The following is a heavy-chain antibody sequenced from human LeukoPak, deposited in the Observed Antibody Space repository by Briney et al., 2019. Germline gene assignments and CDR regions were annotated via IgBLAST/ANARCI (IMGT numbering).Heavy chain of an antibody. CDR3: ARVYRWLHPNDAFDI. J-gene: IGHJ3*02. V-gene: IGHV1-2*02. Sequence: GASVKVSCKASGYTFTGYYMHWVRQAPGQGLEWMGWITPNSGGTNYAQKFQDRVTMTSDTSISTAYMELSRLRPNDTAVYYCARVYRWLHPNDAFDIWGQGTMVTVSS. CDR2: ITPNSGGT. CDR1: GYTFTGYY. D-gene: IGHD5-12*01.